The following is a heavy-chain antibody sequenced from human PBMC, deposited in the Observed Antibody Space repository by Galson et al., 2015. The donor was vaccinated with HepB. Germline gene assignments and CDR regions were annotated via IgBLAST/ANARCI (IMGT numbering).Heavy chain of an antibody. CDR3: ARQEGVATRMGWFDP. CDR2: IYYSGST. D-gene: IGHD5-12*01. Sequence: LSLTCTVSGGSISSSSYYWGWIRQPPGKGLEWIGSIYYSGSTYYNPSLKSRVTISVDTSKNQFSLKLSSVTAADTTVYYCARQEGVATRMGWFDPWGQGTLVTVSS. J-gene: IGHJ5*02. V-gene: IGHV4-39*01. CDR1: GGSISSSSYY.